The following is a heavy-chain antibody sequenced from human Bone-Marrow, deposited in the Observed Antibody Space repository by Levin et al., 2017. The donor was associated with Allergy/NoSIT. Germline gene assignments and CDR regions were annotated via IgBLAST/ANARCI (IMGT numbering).Heavy chain of an antibody. Sequence: RTGGSLRLSCAASGFTFSSYAMHWVRQAPGKGLEWVAVISYDGSNKYYADSVKGRFTISRDNSKNTLYLQMNSLRAEDTAVYYCARDYSYYDRGAFDIWGQGTMVTVSS. V-gene: IGHV3-30-3*01. J-gene: IGHJ3*02. CDR1: GFTFSSYA. CDR2: ISYDGSNK. CDR3: ARDYSYYDRGAFDI. D-gene: IGHD3-22*01.